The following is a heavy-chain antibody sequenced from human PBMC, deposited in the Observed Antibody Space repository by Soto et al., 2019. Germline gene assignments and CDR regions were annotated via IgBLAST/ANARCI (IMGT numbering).Heavy chain of an antibody. V-gene: IGHV4-34*01. D-gene: IGHD2-2*02. CDR1: GGSFSGYY. Sequence: SETLSLTCAVYGGSFSGYYWSWIRQPPGKGLEWIGEINHSGSTNYNPSLKSRVTISVDTSKNQFSLKLSSVTAADTAVYYCARIRVVVPAAIRGPNWFDPWGQGTLVTVSS. CDR2: INHSGST. CDR3: ARIRVVVPAAIRGPNWFDP. J-gene: IGHJ5*02.